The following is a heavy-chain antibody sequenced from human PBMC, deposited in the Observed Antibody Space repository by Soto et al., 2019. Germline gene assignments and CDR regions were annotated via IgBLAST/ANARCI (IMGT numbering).Heavy chain of an antibody. V-gene: IGHV3-30-3*01. CDR3: ARDPKTSGGQHWAFNYFDS. CDR1: GFSFSISP. D-gene: IGHD7-27*01. J-gene: IGHJ4*02. Sequence: QVPLVESGGGVVQPGRSLRLSCAASGFSFSISPMHWVRQAPGKGPEWVALISYDGTNKFYADSVKGRFTISRDNSKSTLYLQVDSLRPEDAAVDYCARDPKTSGGQHWAFNYFDSWGQGTLVTVSS. CDR2: ISYDGTNK.